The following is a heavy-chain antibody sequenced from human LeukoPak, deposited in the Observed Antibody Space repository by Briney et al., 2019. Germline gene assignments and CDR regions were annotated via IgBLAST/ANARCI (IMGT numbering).Heavy chain of an antibody. D-gene: IGHD1-26*01. V-gene: IGHV4-4*07. Sequence: SETPSLTCTVSGGSIETYYWSWIRQPAGKGLEWIGRVYASGSTDYNPSLKSRVTMSVDTSKNQFSLKLTSVTAADAAVYFCARAYSDVSYNYWYFVLWGRGTLVTVSS. J-gene: IGHJ2*01. CDR1: GGSIETYY. CDR3: ARAYSDVSYNYWYFVL. CDR2: VYASGST.